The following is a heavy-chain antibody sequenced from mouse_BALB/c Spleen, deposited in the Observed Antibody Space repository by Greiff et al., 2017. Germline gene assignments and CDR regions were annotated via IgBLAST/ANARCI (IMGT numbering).Heavy chain of an antibody. V-gene: IGHV5-6-4*01. CDR2: ISSGGSYT. CDR1: GFTFSSYT. J-gene: IGHJ2*01. CDR3: TRDRGDY. Sequence: EVQGVESGGGLVKPGGSLKLSCAASGFTFSSYTMSWVRQTPEKRLEWVATISSGGSYTYYPDSVKGRFTISRDNAKNTLYLQMSSLKSEDTAMYYCTRDRGDYWGQGTTLTVSS. D-gene: IGHD3-3*01.